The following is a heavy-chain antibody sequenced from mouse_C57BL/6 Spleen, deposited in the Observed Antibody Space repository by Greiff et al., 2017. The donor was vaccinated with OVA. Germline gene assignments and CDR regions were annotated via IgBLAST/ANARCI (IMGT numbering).Heavy chain of an antibody. J-gene: IGHJ2*01. CDR1: GFNIKDDY. D-gene: IGHD1-1*01. CDR2: IDPENGDT. Sequence: VQLQQSGAELVRPGASVKLSCTASGFNIKDDYMHWVKQRPEQGLEWIGWIDPENGDTEYASKFQGKATITADTSSNTAYLQLSSLTSEDTAVYYCTTPGSSSYFDYWGQGTTLTVSS. V-gene: IGHV14-4*01. CDR3: TTPGSSSYFDY.